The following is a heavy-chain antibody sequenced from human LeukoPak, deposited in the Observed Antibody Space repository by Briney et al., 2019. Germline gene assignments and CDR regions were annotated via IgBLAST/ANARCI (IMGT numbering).Heavy chain of an antibody. CDR3: ARYSGNYGLDY. CDR2: IRYDGSSK. J-gene: IGHJ4*02. Sequence: GGSLRLSCAASGFTFSNYVMHWVRHPPGKGLEWVSLIRYDGSSKYYADSVRGRITISRDNSKNTLYLQMNSLRAEDTAVYYCARYSGNYGLDYWGQGTLVTVSS. D-gene: IGHD4-17*01. V-gene: IGHV3-30*02. CDR1: GFTFSNYV.